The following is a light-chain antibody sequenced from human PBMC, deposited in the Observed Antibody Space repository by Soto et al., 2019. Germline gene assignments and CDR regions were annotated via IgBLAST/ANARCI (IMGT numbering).Light chain of an antibody. CDR1: QPIGTS. J-gene: IGKJ1*01. CDR3: QQYNSFPQV. Sequence: TQGTRSLSTLRKSVGDGESVALRASQPIGTSLHRYQQRAGKAPKVLIYEASSLDSGVPSRVRGMGSRHDFTLTISILQPYDLAAYYCQQYNSFPQVFGQGTKVDIK. V-gene: IGKV1-13*02. CDR2: EAS.